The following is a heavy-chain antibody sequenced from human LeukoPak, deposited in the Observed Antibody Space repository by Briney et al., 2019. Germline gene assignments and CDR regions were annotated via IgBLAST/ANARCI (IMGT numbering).Heavy chain of an antibody. CDR2: ISVSDGTI. Sequence: GGSLRLSCATSGFSFNSYGMNWVRQAPGKGLEWVSYISVSDGTIYYADSVKGRFTISSDNAKNSLFLQMNSLRVEDMAIYYCTRDTHFYDYWGQGTLVTVSS. CDR3: TRDTHFYDY. V-gene: IGHV3-48*01. CDR1: GFSFNSYG. J-gene: IGHJ4*02. D-gene: IGHD2/OR15-2a*01.